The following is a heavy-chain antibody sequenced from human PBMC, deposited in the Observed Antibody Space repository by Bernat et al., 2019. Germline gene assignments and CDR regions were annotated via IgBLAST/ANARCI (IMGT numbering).Heavy chain of an antibody. Sequence: LVESGGGLVKPGGSLRLSCAASGFTFSSYSMNWVRQAPGKGLEWVSAISGSGGSTYYADSVKGRFTISRDNSKNTLYLQMNSLRAEDTAVYYCARDRGYCSGGSCYSGAFDIWGQGTMVTVSS. CDR3: ARDRGYCSGGSCYSGAFDI. V-gene: IGHV3-23*04. CDR2: ISGSGGST. D-gene: IGHD2-15*01. CDR1: GFTFSSYS. J-gene: IGHJ3*02.